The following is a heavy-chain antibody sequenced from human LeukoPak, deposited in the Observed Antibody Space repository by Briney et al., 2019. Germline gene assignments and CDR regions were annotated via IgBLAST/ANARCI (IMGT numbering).Heavy chain of an antibody. CDR2: IWHDGSNK. Sequence: GGSLRLSCAASGFTFSSYGMHWVRQAPGKGLEWVAVIWHDGSNKYYADSVKGRFTISRDNSKNTLYLQMNSLRAEDTAVYYCARDAGYCSGGSCYPGQFDYWGQGTLVTVSS. CDR1: GFTFSSYG. D-gene: IGHD2-15*01. J-gene: IGHJ4*02. CDR3: ARDAGYCSGGSCYPGQFDY. V-gene: IGHV3-33*01.